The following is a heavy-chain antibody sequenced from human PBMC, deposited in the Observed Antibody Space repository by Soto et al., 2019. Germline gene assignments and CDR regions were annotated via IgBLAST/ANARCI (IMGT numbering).Heavy chain of an antibody. V-gene: IGHV1-2*02. CDR1: GYSFTGYY. CDR3: ARGDYGTGGYPFPYFDH. CDR2: INPDSGAT. J-gene: IGHJ4*02. Sequence: HEHLVQSGVEVKRPGASLKVSCKASGYSFTGYYIHWVRQAPGQGLEWMGGINPDSGATNYAQNFQGRVTLTSDPSISTASMDLPSLTSDDTAVYYCARGDYGTGGYPFPYFDHRGQGTLVIVSS. D-gene: IGHD2-8*02.